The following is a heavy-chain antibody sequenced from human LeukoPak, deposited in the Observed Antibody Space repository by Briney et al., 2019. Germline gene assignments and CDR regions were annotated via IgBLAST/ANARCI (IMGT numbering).Heavy chain of an antibody. J-gene: IGHJ4*02. CDR3: AKDLSYYYDSSGYLPDY. CDR2: ISWNSGSI. Sequence: GESLTLSCAASGFTFDDYAMHWVRQAPGKGLEWVSGISWNSGSIGYADSVKGRFTISRDNAKNSLYLQMNSLRAEDTALYYCAKDLSYYYDSSGYLPDYWGQGTLVTVSS. V-gene: IGHV3-9*01. CDR1: GFTFDDYA. D-gene: IGHD3-22*01.